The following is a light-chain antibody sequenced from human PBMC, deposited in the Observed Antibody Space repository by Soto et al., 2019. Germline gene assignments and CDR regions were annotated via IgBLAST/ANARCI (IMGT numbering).Light chain of an antibody. CDR3: GTLASGLNAGV. Sequence: SVLTQSPSVSAAPGQKVTISCSGGSSNIGKNYVSWYQHLPGTAPKLLIYEDHKRPSGIPDRFSGSKSATSATLDITGLQTGDEGDYYCGTLASGLNAGVFGGGTMLTVL. J-gene: IGLJ3*02. CDR1: SSNIGKNY. CDR2: EDH. V-gene: IGLV1-51*02.